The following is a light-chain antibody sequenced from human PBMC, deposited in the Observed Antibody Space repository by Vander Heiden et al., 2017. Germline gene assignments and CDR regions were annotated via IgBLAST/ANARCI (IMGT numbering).Light chain of an antibody. Sequence: QSALTQPASVSGSLGQSITLSCARPSSDVGGYDSVSWSQQKRGKAPKLMIDDVTYRPSGVSSRFSGSKSGNTASLTISGLQDEDESDYYCSSYTTSGTRVFGTGTNVTVL. CDR1: SSDVGGYDS. V-gene: IGLV2-14*03. CDR3: SSYTTSGTRV. CDR2: DVT. J-gene: IGLJ1*01.